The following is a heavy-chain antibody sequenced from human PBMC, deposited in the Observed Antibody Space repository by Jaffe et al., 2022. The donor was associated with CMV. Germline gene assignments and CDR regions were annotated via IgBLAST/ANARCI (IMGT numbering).Heavy chain of an antibody. Sequence: EVQLVESGGGLVQRGGSLRLSCAASGFTFSNYWMHWVRQAPGKGLVWVSRVKGDGSITTYADSVKGRFTISRDNAKNTVYLQMDSLRGDDTAVYYCARGPVEGYYWYHMDVWGTGATVTVSS. D-gene: IGHD2-21*01. CDR2: VKGDGSIT. CDR3: ARGPVEGYYWYHMDV. V-gene: IGHV3-74*01. CDR1: GFTFSNYW. J-gene: IGHJ6*03.